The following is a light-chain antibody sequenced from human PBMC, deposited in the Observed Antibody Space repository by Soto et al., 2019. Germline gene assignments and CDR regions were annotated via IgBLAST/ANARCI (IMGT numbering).Light chain of an antibody. CDR3: MQALQTPWT. Sequence: DLVMTQSPLSLPVTPGEPASISCRSSQSLLHSNGYYYLDWYLQKPGQSPQLLIYLGSNRASGVPDRFSGSGSGTDFTLKISAVEAEDVGVYYCMQALQTPWTFGQGTKVEIK. CDR2: LGS. J-gene: IGKJ1*01. CDR1: QSLLHSNGYYY. V-gene: IGKV2-28*01.